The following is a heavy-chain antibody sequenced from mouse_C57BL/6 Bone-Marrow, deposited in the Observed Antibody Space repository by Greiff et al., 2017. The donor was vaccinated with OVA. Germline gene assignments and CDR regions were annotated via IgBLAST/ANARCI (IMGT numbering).Heavy chain of an antibody. V-gene: IGHV1-26*01. Sequence: VQLQQSGPELVKPGASVKISCKASGYTFTDYYMNWVKQSHGKSLEWIGDINPNNGGTSYNQKFKGKATLTVDKYSSTAYMELRSLTTEDSAVYYCAKILQYRYCFDYWGQGTTLTVSA. D-gene: IGHD6-1*01. J-gene: IGHJ2*01. CDR2: INPNNGGT. CDR3: AKILQYRYCFDY. CDR1: GYTFTDYY.